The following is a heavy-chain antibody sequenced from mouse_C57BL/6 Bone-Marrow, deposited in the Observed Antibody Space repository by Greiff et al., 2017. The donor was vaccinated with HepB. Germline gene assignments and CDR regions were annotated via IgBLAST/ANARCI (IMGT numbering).Heavy chain of an antibody. V-gene: IGHV1-4*01. CDR3: ARPDYFAY. CDR2: INPSSGYT. J-gene: IGHJ3*01. CDR1: GYTFTSYT. Sequence: VKLMESGAELARPGASVKMSCKASGYTFTSYTMHWVKQRPGQGLEWIGYINPSSGYTKYNQKFKDKATLTADKSSSTAYMQLSSLTSEDSAVYYCARPDYFAYWGQGTLVTVSA. D-gene: IGHD2-4*01.